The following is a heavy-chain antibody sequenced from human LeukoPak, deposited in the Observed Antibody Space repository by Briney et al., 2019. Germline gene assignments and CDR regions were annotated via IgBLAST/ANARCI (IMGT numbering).Heavy chain of an antibody. J-gene: IGHJ4*02. CDR2: INPNSGGT. CDR3: ARYRRGGARDYFDY. V-gene: IGHV1-2*02. Sequence: ASVKVSCKASGYTFTGYYMHWVRQAPGQGLEWMGWINPNSGGTNYAQKFQGRVTMTRDTSISTAYMELSRLRSDDTAVYYCARYRRGGARDYFDYWGQGTLVTVSS. CDR1: GYTFTGYY. D-gene: IGHD1-26*01.